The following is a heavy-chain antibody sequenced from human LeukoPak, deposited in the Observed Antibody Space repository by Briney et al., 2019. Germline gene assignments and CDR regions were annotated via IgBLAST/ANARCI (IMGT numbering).Heavy chain of an antibody. V-gene: IGHV3-74*01. CDR2: ISGDGAST. CDR1: GVTFSSHW. J-gene: IGHJ3*02. Sequence: GGSLRLSCAASGVTFSSHWMHWVRQASGEGLVWVARISGDGASTSHADSVWGRFTISRDNAKNTLYLQMNNLKTADTAVYYCARDPHGDSSDSYASGGPHDAFDIWGRGTMVTVSS. CDR3: ARDPHGDSSDSYASGGPHDAFDI. D-gene: IGHD3-10*01.